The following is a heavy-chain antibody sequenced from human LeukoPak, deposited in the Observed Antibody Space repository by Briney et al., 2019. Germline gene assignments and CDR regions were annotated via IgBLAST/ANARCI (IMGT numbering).Heavy chain of an antibody. CDR2: IRRNGGNT. J-gene: IGHJ3*02. CDR1: GFTFNSYP. Sequence: GGSLRLSCSASGFTFNSYPVHWVRQAPGKGLEYVSGIRRNGGNTYYADSVKGRFTISRDNSKNTLYLQMSSLRAEDTAVYYCVKESGFMVAPNSAFDIWGQGTMVTVSS. D-gene: IGHD4/OR15-4a*01. V-gene: IGHV3-64D*06. CDR3: VKESGFMVAPNSAFDI.